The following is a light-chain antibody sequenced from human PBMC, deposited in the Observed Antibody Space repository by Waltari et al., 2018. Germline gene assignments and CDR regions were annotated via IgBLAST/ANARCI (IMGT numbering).Light chain of an antibody. J-gene: IGLJ3*02. Sequence: QSALTQPASVSGSPGQSITISCTGTSSDVGGYNYVSWYQQHPGKAPKLMIYDVSNRHSGVSARFSASTSGDSASLTISGVQAEDDADYYCNSHTCSSTWVFGGGTKLTVL. V-gene: IGLV2-14*03. CDR2: DVS. CDR3: NSHTCSSTWV. CDR1: SSDVGGYNY.